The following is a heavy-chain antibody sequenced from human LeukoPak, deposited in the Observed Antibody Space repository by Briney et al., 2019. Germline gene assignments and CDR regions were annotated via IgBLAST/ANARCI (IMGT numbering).Heavy chain of an antibody. J-gene: IGHJ6*02. CDR1: GFTVSSNY. D-gene: IGHD1-26*01. CDR2: IYSGGST. CDR3: ARGGSRPLYYYYYGTDV. V-gene: IGHV3-53*01. Sequence: GGSLRLSCAASGFTVSSNYMSWVRQAPGKGLEWVSVIYSGGSTYYADSVKGRFTISRDNSKNTLYLQMNSLRAEDTAVHYCARGGSRPLYYYYYGTDVWGQGTTVTVSS.